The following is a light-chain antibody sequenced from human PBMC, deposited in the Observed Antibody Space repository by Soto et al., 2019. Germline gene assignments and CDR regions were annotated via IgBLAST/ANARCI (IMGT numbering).Light chain of an antibody. CDR1: QSVSSSY. J-gene: IGKJ1*01. CDR2: GGS. Sequence: EIVLTQSPGALPLSPGERATLSCGASQSVSSSYLPWYQKKPGQAPRLLIFGGSTRATGIPDRFSGSGSGTDFTLTISRLEPEDFAVYYCQQYGSSPRTFGQGTKVEIK. V-gene: IGKV3-20*01. CDR3: QQYGSSPRT.